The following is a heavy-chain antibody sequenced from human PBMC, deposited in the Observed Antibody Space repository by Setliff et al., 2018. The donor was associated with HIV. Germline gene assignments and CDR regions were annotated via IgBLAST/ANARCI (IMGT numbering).Heavy chain of an antibody. CDR3: AKSKTFYDFWGGYYTHGAFKI. CDR2: IFYSGIT. D-gene: IGHD3-3*01. J-gene: IGHJ3*02. CDR1: SGSITSRTYY. Sequence: SETLSLTCTVSSGSITSRTYYWGWIRQPPGKGLEWIGSIFYSGITYYNPSLKSRVSIPVDTSKIQFSLNLTFVTAADTAVYYCAKSKTFYDFWGGYYTHGAFKIWGLGTMVTVS. V-gene: IGHV4-39*01.